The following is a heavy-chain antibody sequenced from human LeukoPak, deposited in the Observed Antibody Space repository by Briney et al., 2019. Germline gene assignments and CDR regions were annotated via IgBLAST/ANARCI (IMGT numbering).Heavy chain of an antibody. J-gene: IGHJ4*02. V-gene: IGHV3-7*01. CDR2: IKQDGSEK. CDR1: GFTFSKHW. D-gene: IGHD2/OR15-2a*01. Sequence: GGSLRLSCVASGFTFSKHWMSWVRQAPGKGLEWVANIKQDGSEKYYVDSVKGRFTISRDNAKNSLYVQMNSLRAEDTAVYYCARDLSCFDYWGQGTLVAVSS. CDR3: ARDLSCFDY.